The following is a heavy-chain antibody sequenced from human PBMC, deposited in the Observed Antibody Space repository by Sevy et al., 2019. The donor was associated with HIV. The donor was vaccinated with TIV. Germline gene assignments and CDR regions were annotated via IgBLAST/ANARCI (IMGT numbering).Heavy chain of an antibody. J-gene: IGHJ6*02. CDR1: GFTFDEHA. Sequence: GGSLRLSCKTSGFTFDEHAMHWVRQGPGKGLEWVSSIRWSGYSVAYADSVPGRFTISRDNIKSLLYLQMDSLRPEDTAVYFCAKSKVASVYHDYGLDVWGQGTAVTVSS. CDR2: IRWSGYSV. V-gene: IGHV3-9*01. CDR3: AKSKVASVYHDYGLDV.